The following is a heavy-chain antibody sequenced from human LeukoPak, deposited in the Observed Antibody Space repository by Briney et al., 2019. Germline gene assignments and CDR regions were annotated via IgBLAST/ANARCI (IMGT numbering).Heavy chain of an antibody. V-gene: IGHV1-2*02. J-gene: IGHJ3*02. CDR1: GYTFIGCY. CDR3: ALYQSSYNNYEGAFDI. CDR2: INPDNSDS. Sequence: GASVKVSCKTFGYTFIGCYMHWVRQDPGQGLEWMGWINPDNSDSDSALKFHGRVTMTRDTSISTAYMELSGLRSDDTAVYYCALYQSSYNNYEGAFDIWGQGTMVTVSS. D-gene: IGHD4-11*01.